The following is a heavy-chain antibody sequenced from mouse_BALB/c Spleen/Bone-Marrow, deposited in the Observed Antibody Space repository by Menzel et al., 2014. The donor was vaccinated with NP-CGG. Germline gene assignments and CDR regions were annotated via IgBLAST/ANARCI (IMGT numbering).Heavy chain of an antibody. CDR2: TLPGSGSI. J-gene: IGHJ4*01. V-gene: IGHV1-9*01. Sequence: QVQLQQSGAELMKPGASVKISCKATGYTFSSYWIEWVKQRPGHGLEWIGETLPGSGSIKYNEKFKGKATFTADTSSNTAYMQLSSLTSEDSAVYYCASRYDTMDYWGQGTSVTVSS. CDR3: ASRYDTMDY. CDR1: GYTFSSYW.